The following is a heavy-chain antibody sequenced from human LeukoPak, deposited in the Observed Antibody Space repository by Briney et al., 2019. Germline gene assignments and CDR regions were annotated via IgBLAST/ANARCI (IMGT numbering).Heavy chain of an antibody. CDR2: VYTSGST. Sequence: PSETLSLTCTVSGGSISGGSYYWSWIRQPAGEGLEWIGRVYTSGSTNYNPSLKSRVTISVDTSKNQFSLKLSSVTAADTAMYYCARTRYIVAAGYYYYMDVWGKGTTVTVSS. CDR3: ARTRYIVAAGYYYYMDV. D-gene: IGHD6-13*01. CDR1: GGSISGGSYY. V-gene: IGHV4-61*02. J-gene: IGHJ6*03.